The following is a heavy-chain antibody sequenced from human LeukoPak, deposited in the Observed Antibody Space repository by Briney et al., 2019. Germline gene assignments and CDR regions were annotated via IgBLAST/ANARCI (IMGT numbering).Heavy chain of an antibody. Sequence: ASVKVSCKASGYTFTGYYMHWVRQAPGQGLEWMGWINPNSGDTNYAQKFQGRVTMTRDTSISTAYMELSRLRSDDTAVYYCAREKTTRGSYFDYWGQGTLVTVSS. CDR3: AREKTTRGSYFDY. D-gene: IGHD1-1*01. CDR2: INPNSGDT. V-gene: IGHV1-2*02. CDR1: GYTFTGYY. J-gene: IGHJ4*02.